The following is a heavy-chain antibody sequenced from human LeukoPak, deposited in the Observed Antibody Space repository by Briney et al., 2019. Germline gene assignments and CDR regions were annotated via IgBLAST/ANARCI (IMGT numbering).Heavy chain of an antibody. CDR1: GFTFSSSG. Sequence: PGGSLRLSCAASGFTFSSSGMHWVRQAPGKGLEWVSYISSSGSTIYYADSVKGRFTISRDNAKNSLYLQMNSLRAEDTAVYYCAREDYDYVWGSSRYYMDVWGKGTTVTISS. D-gene: IGHD3-16*01. CDR2: ISSSGSTI. CDR3: AREDYDYVWGSSRYYMDV. J-gene: IGHJ6*03. V-gene: IGHV3-48*04.